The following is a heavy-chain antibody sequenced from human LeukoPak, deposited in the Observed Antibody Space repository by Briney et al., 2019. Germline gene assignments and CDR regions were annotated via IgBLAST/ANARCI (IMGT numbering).Heavy chain of an antibody. Sequence: GGSLRLSCEVSGFTLRSYWMSWVRQAPGKGLEGVAIISYDGGEIYYVDSVKGRFTLSRGNAKSSVYLQMKSLRAEDAAVYYCARDKPRGSYDGSIFDSWGQGTLVTVSS. CDR1: GFTLRSYW. V-gene: IGHV3-7*01. CDR2: ISYDGGEI. J-gene: IGHJ4*02. D-gene: IGHD3-16*01. CDR3: ARDKPRGSYDGSIFDS.